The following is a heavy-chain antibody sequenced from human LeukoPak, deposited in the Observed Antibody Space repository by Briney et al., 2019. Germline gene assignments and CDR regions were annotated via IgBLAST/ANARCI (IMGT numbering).Heavy chain of an antibody. CDR2: ISSSSSYI. CDR1: GFTFSSYS. D-gene: IGHD3-22*01. J-gene: IGHJ4*02. CDR3: ARRQRVLNSSGSSDY. Sequence: GGSLRLSCAASGFTFSSYSTNWVRQAPGKGLEWVSSISSSSSYIYYADSVKGRFTISRDNAKNSLYLQMNSLGAEDTAVYYCARRQRVLNSSGSSDYWGQGTLVTVSS. V-gene: IGHV3-21*01.